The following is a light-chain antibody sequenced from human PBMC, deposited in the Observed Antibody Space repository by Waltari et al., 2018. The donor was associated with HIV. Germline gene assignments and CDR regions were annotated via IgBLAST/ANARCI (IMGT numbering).Light chain of an antibody. CDR1: SSDVGGYNY. CDR2: EVS. Sequence: QSALTQPASVSGSPGQSITLSCTGTSSDVGGYNYVSWYQQHPGTAPKPMIYEVSNRPSGVSNRFSGSKSGNTASLTISGLQAEDEADYYCSSYTSSSTLVFGGGTKLTVL. CDR3: SSYTSSSTLV. V-gene: IGLV2-14*01. J-gene: IGLJ2*01.